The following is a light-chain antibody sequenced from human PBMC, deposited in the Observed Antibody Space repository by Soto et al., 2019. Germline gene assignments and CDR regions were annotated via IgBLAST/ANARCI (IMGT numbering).Light chain of an antibody. Sequence: QSVVTQPPSASGTPGQRVTISCSGSISNIGGNTVNWYQQLPGTAPKLLIYSNNQRPSGVPDRFSGSKSGTSASLAISGIRSEDEADYYCAVWDDSLTGPGVVFGGGTKVTVL. CDR2: SNN. J-gene: IGLJ2*01. CDR3: AVWDDSLTGPGVV. CDR1: ISNIGGNT. V-gene: IGLV1-44*01.